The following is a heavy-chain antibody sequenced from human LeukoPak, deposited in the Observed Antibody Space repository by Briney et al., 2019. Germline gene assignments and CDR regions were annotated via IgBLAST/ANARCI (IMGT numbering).Heavy chain of an antibody. CDR1: GGSISSTSFY. V-gene: IGHV4-39*07. CDR3: ARARPFLKDGYNFPWGIYY. Sequence: SETLSLTCNVSGGSISSTSFYWGWIRQPPGKGLEWIGTLYYSGSTFYNPSLKSRVTISADTSKNQFSLKLNSVTAADTAVYYCARARPFLKDGYNFPWGIYYWGQGTLVTVSS. CDR2: LYYSGST. D-gene: IGHD5-24*01. J-gene: IGHJ4*02.